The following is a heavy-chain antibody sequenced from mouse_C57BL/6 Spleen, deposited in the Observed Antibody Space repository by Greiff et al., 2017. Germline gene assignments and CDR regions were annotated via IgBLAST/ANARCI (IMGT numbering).Heavy chain of an antibody. CDR3: ARRGRVTTRAMDY. V-gene: IGHV1-26*01. CDR1: GYTFTDYY. D-gene: IGHD2-2*01. Sequence: EVQLQQSGPELVKPGASVKISCKASGYTFTDYYMNWVKQSHGKSLEWIGDFNPNNDGTSYNQKFKGKATLTVEKSSSTAYIELRSLTSEDSAVDYCARRGRVTTRAMDYWGQGTSVTVAS. J-gene: IGHJ4*01. CDR2: FNPNNDGT.